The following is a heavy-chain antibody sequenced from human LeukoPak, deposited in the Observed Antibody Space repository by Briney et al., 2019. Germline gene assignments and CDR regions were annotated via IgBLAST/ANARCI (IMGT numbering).Heavy chain of an antibody. CDR3: ARDRSTRYFDY. V-gene: IGHV3-74*01. J-gene: IGHJ4*02. CDR2: INTHGSST. D-gene: IGHD1-1*01. Sequence: GGSLRLSCAASGFAFSNYWLHWVRQAPGKGLVWVARINTHGSSTNYADSVKGRFTISRDNAKNTLYLQMTSLSAEDTAVYYCARDRSTRYFDYWGQGTLVTVSS. CDR1: GFAFSNYW.